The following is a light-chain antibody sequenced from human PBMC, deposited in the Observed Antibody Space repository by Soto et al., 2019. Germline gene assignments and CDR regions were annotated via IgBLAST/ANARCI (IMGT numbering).Light chain of an antibody. J-gene: IGLJ2*01. Sequence: QSALTQPASVSGSPGRSVTISCTGSSSDVGDFNYVSWYQHLPGRAPKLIIYDVTNRPSGISYRFSASKSGRTASLTISGLQAEAEADDYCSSYSSSSTHVVFGGGTKLTVL. CDR2: DVT. CDR1: SSDVGDFNY. V-gene: IGLV2-14*03. CDR3: SSYSSSSTHVV.